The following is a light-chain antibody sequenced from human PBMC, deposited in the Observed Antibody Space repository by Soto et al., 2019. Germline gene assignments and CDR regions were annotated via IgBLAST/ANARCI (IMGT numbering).Light chain of an antibody. CDR2: AAS. V-gene: IGKV1-39*01. J-gene: IGKJ2*01. CDR1: QSISDY. CDR3: QQTYTTPQT. Sequence: DLQMTQSPSSLSASVGDRVTITCRASQSISDYLNWYQQKVGKAPKLLIYAASTLQSGVPSRFSGSGSGTDFTLTINSLQPEDFATYYCQQTYTTPQTFGQGTKLEI.